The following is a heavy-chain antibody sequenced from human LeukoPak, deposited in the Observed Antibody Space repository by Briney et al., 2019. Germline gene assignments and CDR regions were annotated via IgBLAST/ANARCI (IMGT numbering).Heavy chain of an antibody. CDR2: ISSNGGST. D-gene: IGHD1-7*01. CDR1: GFTFSSYA. Sequence: GGSLRLSCAASGFTFSSYAMHWVRQAPGKGLEYVSAISSNGGSTYYANSVKGRFTISRDNSKNKLYLQMGSLRAEDMAVYYCARGVELELAYMDVWGKGTTVTISS. CDR3: ARGVELELAYMDV. V-gene: IGHV3-64*01. J-gene: IGHJ6*03.